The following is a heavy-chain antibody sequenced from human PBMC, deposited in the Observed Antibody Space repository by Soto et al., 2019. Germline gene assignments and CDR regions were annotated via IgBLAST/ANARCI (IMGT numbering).Heavy chain of an antibody. CDR2: IIPIFGTA. D-gene: IGHD3-10*01. J-gene: IGHJ4*02. CDR1: GGTFSSYA. V-gene: IGHV1-69*13. CDR3: ASMVRGVILVPTTGDS. Sequence: SVKVSWKASGGTFSSYAISWVRQAPGQGLEWMGGIIPIFGTANYAQKYQGRVTITADESTSTAYMELSSLRSEDTAVYYCASMVRGVILVPTTGDSWGQGTLVTVSS.